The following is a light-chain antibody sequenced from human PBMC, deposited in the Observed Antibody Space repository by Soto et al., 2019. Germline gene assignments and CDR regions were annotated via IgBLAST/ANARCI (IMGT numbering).Light chain of an antibody. CDR2: GAS. Sequence: EIVMPQSPATLSVSPGERATLSCMASQSVSSNLAWYQQKPGQAPRLLIYGASTRATGIPARFSGSGSGAEFTLTISSLQSEDFAVYYCQQYNNWLRTFGQGTKVDIK. V-gene: IGKV3-15*01. J-gene: IGKJ1*01. CDR3: QQYNNWLRT. CDR1: QSVSSN.